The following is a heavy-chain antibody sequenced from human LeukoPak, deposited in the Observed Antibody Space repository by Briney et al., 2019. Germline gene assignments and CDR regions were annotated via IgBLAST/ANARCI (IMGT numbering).Heavy chain of an antibody. J-gene: IGHJ3*02. Sequence: PGGSLRLSCAASGFSFTKYAMDWVRQAPGKGLEWVAIISKDGSMRYYADSVKGRFTVSRDNSNNAVYLQMNSLKSEDTAVYYCAGETFDIWGQGTMVTVSA. V-gene: IGHV3-30*04. CDR2: ISKDGSMR. CDR3: AGETFDI. CDR1: GFSFTKYA.